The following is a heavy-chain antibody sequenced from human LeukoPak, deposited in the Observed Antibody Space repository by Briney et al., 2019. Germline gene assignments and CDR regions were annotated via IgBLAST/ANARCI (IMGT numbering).Heavy chain of an antibody. D-gene: IGHD3-10*01. CDR2: INWNGGST. CDR1: GFTFDDYG. CDR3: ARGDYYGSGSYSSPLGY. Sequence: PGGSLRLSCAASGFTFDDYGMSWVRQAPGKGLEWVSGINWNGGSTGYADSVKGRFTISRDNAKNSLYLQMNSLRAEDTALYYCARGDYYGSGSYSSPLGYWGQGTLVTVSS. J-gene: IGHJ4*02. V-gene: IGHV3-20*04.